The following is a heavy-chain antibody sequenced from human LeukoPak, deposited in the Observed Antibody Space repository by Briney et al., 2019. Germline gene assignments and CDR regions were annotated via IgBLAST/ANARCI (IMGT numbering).Heavy chain of an antibody. J-gene: IGHJ3*02. CDR3: ARDLFNRAAFDI. CDR1: GDSISSSSYY. D-gene: IGHD3-10*01. Sequence: SETLSLTCTVSGDSISSSSYYWGWIRQPPGKGLEWIGSIYYSGSTYYNPSLKSRVTISLDTSKNQFSLKLSSVTAADTAVYYCARDLFNRAAFDIWGQGTLVIVSS. CDR2: IYYSGST. V-gene: IGHV4-39*07.